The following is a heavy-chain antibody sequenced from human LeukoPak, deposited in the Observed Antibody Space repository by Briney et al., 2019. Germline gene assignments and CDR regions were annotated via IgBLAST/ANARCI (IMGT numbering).Heavy chain of an antibody. D-gene: IGHD2-2*01. CDR1: EFTFSSYG. Sequence: GGSLRLSCAASEFTFSSYGMHWVRQAPGKGLEWVAVISYDGSNKYYADSVKGRFTISRDNSKNTLYLQMNSLRAEDTAVYYCAKDARKYQLRTPFDYWGQGTLVTVSS. V-gene: IGHV3-30*18. J-gene: IGHJ4*02. CDR3: AKDARKYQLRTPFDY. CDR2: ISYDGSNK.